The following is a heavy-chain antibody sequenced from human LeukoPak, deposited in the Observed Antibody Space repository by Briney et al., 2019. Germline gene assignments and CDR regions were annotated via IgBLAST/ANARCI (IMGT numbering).Heavy chain of an antibody. J-gene: IGHJ6*03. CDR3: ARAGDTAMARRIYYYYYMDV. CDR2: ISSSSSYI. Sequence: PGGSLRLSCVASAFTFSSYAMSWVRQAPGKGLEWVSSISSSSSYIYYADSVKGRFTISRDNAKNSLYLQMNSLRAEDTAVYYCARAGDTAMARRIYYYYYMDVWGKGTTVTVSS. D-gene: IGHD5-18*01. V-gene: IGHV3-21*01. CDR1: AFTFSSYA.